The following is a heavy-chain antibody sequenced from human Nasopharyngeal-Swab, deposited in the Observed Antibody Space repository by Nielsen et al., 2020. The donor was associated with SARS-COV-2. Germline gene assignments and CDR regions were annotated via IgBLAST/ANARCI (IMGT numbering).Heavy chain of an antibody. D-gene: IGHD1-26*01. J-gene: IGHJ5*02. V-gene: IGHV1-46*01. CDR2: INPSGGST. CDR1: GYTFTSYY. CDR3: ARDEGRGLLTGFLKNWFDP. Sequence: ASVKVSCKASGYTFTSYYMHWVRQAPGQGLEWMGIINPSGGSTSYAQKFQGRVTVTRDTSTSTVYMELSSLRSEDTAVYYCARDEGRGLLTGFLKNWFDPWGQGTLVTVSS.